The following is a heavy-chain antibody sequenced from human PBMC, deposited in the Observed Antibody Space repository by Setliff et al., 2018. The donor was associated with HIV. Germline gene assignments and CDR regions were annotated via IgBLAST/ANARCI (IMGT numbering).Heavy chain of an antibody. CDR1: GGSISSSSYY. Sequence: SETLSLTCTVSGGSISSSSYYWGWIRQPPGKGLEWIGSIYYSGSTYYQPSLSGRVTISVDSSKNQFFLSLTSVTAADTAVYYCTRREYTWGQGKLVTVS. J-gene: IGHJ4*02. CDR2: IYYSGST. V-gene: IGHV4-39*01. D-gene: IGHD6-6*01. CDR3: TRREYT.